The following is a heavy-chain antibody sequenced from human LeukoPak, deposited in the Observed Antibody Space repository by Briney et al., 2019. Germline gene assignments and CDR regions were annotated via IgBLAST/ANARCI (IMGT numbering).Heavy chain of an antibody. Sequence: PGGSLRLSCAASGFTFSSYSMNWVRQAPGKGLEWVSYISSSSSTIYYADSVKGRFTISRDNAKNSLYLQMNSLRAEDTAVYYCARDLIDIVVVVAATPDWYFDLWGRGTLVTVSS. D-gene: IGHD2-15*01. V-gene: IGHV3-48*04. CDR2: ISSSSSTI. CDR1: GFTFSSYS. CDR3: ARDLIDIVVVVAATPDWYFDL. J-gene: IGHJ2*01.